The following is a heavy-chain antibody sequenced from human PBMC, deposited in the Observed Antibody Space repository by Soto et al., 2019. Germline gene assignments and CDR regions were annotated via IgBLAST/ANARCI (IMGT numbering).Heavy chain of an antibody. CDR1: GFTFSSYA. Sequence: GGSLRLSCASSGFTFSSYAMSLVRQAPGKGLEWVSAISGSGGSTYYADSVKGRFTISRDNSKNTLYLQMNSLRAEDTAVYYCAKVNTMVRGVKDYFDYWGQGTLVTVSS. J-gene: IGHJ4*02. CDR2: ISGSGGST. D-gene: IGHD3-10*01. V-gene: IGHV3-23*01. CDR3: AKVNTMVRGVKDYFDY.